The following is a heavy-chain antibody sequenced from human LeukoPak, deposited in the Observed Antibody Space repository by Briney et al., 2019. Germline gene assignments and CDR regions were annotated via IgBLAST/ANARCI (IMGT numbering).Heavy chain of an antibody. CDR2: IYYSGGT. V-gene: IGHV4-59*01. J-gene: IGHJ4*02. D-gene: IGHD1-26*01. CDR3: ARHPAYGGTYYFDY. CDR1: GGSISTYY. Sequence: SETLSLTCTVSGGSISTYYWSWIRQPPGKGLEWIGHIYYSGGTNYSPSLKTRVTISVDTSKNQFSPKLSSVTAADTAVYYCARHPAYGGTYYFDYWGQGTLVTVPS.